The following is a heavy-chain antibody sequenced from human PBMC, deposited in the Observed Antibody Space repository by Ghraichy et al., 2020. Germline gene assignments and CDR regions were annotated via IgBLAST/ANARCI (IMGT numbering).Heavy chain of an antibody. D-gene: IGHD2-2*01. V-gene: IGHV3-21*01. CDR3: ARGYCSSSRCFWSASQSAFDM. J-gene: IGHJ3*02. Sequence: GGSLRLSCAASGFTFSSNTMNWVRQAPGKGLEWVSSITSSSSYIYYADSVKGRFTVSRDNAKNSLYLQMDSLRAEDTAMYYCARGYCSSSRCFWSASQSAFDMWGQGTLVSVSS. CDR2: ITSSSSYI. CDR1: GFTFSSNT.